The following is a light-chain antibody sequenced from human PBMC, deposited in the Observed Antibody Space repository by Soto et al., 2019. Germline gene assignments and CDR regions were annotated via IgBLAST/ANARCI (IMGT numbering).Light chain of an antibody. Sequence: QSAVTQPPCASLSPGQSVTISCTGTKNDIGVYDFVSWYQHHPGKAPRLIIYEVVQRPSGVPDRFSGSKSGNTASLTVSGLQAADEADYFCKSYAGSNTYVFGSGTKVTVL. CDR3: KSYAGSNTYV. V-gene: IGLV2-8*01. CDR2: EVV. J-gene: IGLJ1*01. CDR1: KNDIGVYDF.